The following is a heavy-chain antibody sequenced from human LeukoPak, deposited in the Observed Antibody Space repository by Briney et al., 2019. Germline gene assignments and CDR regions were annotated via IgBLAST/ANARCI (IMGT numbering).Heavy chain of an antibody. Sequence: GGSLRLSCAASGFTFSSYSMNWVRQAPGKGLEWVSYISSSSSTIYYADSVKGRFTISRDNSKNTLYLQMNSLRAEDTAVYYCAKDYGYCSSTSCRPYAFDIWGQGTMVTVSS. CDR1: GFTFSSYS. CDR3: AKDYGYCSSTSCRPYAFDI. CDR2: ISSSSSTI. D-gene: IGHD2-2*03. V-gene: IGHV3-48*01. J-gene: IGHJ3*02.